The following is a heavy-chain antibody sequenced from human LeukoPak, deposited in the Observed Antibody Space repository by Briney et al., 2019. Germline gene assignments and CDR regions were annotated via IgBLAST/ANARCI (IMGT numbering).Heavy chain of an antibody. CDR1: GFTFNSYW. Sequence: GGSLRLSCKVSGFTFNSYWMHWVRQAPGKGLVWVARMNNDGRVISYADSVKGQFTISRDNAKNTLYLQMNSLRAEDTAVYYCAREFEATGFWALGYWGQGTLVTAS. D-gene: IGHD3-16*01. V-gene: IGHV3-74*01. CDR2: MNNDGRVI. CDR3: AREFEATGFWALGY. J-gene: IGHJ4*02.